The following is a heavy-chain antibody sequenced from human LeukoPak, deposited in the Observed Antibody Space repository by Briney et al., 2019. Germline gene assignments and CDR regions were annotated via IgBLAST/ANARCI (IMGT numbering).Heavy chain of an antibody. CDR3: ARGLGGYCSSTSCHGPWSDP. Sequence: GASVKVSCKASGYTFTSYDINWVRQATGQGLEWMGWMNPNSGNTGYAQKFQGRVTMTRNTSISTAYMELSSLRSEDTAVYYCARGLGGYCSSTSCHGPWSDPWGQGTLVTVSS. D-gene: IGHD2-2*01. CDR2: MNPNSGNT. V-gene: IGHV1-8*01. CDR1: GYTFTSYD. J-gene: IGHJ5*02.